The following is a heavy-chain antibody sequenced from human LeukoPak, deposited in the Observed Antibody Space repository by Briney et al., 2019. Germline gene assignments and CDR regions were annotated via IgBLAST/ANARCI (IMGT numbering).Heavy chain of an antibody. D-gene: IGHD3-10*01. J-gene: IGHJ3*02. CDR1: GFTFSGYA. CDR2: ISGDAHYT. Sequence: QPGGSLRLSCAASGFTFSGYAMSWVRQAPGKGLEWVSAISGDAHYTYYADSVKGRFTVSRDNSKNTLHLQMNSLRVQDTAVYYCAKGLAEYYYGSEGIWGQGTMVTVSS. CDR3: AKGLAEYYYGSEGI. V-gene: IGHV3-23*01.